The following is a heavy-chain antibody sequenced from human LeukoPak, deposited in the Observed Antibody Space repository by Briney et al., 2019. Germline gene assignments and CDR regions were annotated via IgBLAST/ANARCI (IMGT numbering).Heavy chain of an antibody. Sequence: SGGSLRLSCAASGFTFSDYYMSWIRQAPGKGLEWVANIKQDGSEKYYVDSVKGRFTISRDNAKNSLYLQMNSLRAEDTAVYYCARSQWLRFDAFDIWGQGTMVTVSS. D-gene: IGHD5-12*01. J-gene: IGHJ3*02. CDR1: GFTFSDYY. CDR3: ARSQWLRFDAFDI. V-gene: IGHV3-7*04. CDR2: IKQDGSEK.